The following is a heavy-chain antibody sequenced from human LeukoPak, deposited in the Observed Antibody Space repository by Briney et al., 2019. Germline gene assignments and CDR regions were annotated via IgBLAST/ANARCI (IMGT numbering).Heavy chain of an antibody. CDR1: GDSISSGGYY. J-gene: IGHJ5*02. D-gene: IGHD3-3*01. CDR3: ARDVLRGELGVVT. V-gene: IGHV4-31*03. CDR2: IYYSGST. Sequence: SETLSLTCTVSGDSISSGGYYWSWIRQHPGKGLEWIGYIYYSGSTYYNPSLKSRVTISVDTSKNQFSLKLSSVTAADTAVYYCARDVLRGELGVVTWGQGTLVTVSS.